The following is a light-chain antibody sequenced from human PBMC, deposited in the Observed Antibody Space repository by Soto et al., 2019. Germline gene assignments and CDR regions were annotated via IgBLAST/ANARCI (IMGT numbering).Light chain of an antibody. Sequence: EIVLTQSPATLSLSPGERATLSCRASRSVSSYLAWYQQKPGQAPRLLIYDASNRATGIPARFSGSGSGTDFTLTISSLEPEDFGVYYCQQRSNWPPWTFGQGTKVEIK. CDR3: QQRSNWPPWT. CDR2: DAS. V-gene: IGKV3-11*01. J-gene: IGKJ1*01. CDR1: RSVSSY.